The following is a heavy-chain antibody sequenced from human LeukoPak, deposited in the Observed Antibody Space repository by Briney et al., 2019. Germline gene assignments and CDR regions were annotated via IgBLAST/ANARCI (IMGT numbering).Heavy chain of an antibody. CDR2: IYYSGST. CDR1: GGSISSYY. D-gene: IGHD2-15*01. V-gene: IGHV4-59*01. J-gene: IGHJ5*02. CDR3: AAGEVICSGGSCYSSWFDP. Sequence: SETLSLTCTVSGGSISSYYWSWIRQPPGKGLEWIGYIYYSGSTNYNPSLKSRVTISVDTSKNQFSLKLSSVTAADTAVYYCAAGEVICSGGSCYSSWFDPWGQGTLVTVSS.